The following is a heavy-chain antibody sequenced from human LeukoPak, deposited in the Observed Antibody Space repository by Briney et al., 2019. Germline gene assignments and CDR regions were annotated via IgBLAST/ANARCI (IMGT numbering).Heavy chain of an antibody. D-gene: IGHD2-2*01. J-gene: IGHJ6*02. CDR1: GFTFSSYG. CDR3: ARLNEPAAPIPYYYYYGMDV. Sequence: GGSLRLSCAASGFTFSSYGMHWVRQAPGKGLEWVAVIWYDGSNKYYADSVKGRFTIARDNSKNTLYLQMNRLRAEDTAVYYCARLNEPAAPIPYYYYYGMDVWGQGTTVTVSS. V-gene: IGHV3-33*01. CDR2: IWYDGSNK.